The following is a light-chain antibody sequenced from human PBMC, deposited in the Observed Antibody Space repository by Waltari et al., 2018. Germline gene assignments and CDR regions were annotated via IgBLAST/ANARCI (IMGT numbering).Light chain of an antibody. J-gene: IGLJ2*01. CDR3: QTWGTGTHVV. V-gene: IGLV4-69*01. CDR2: LNSDGSH. CDR1: SGHSSSA. Sequence: QPELTPSPSASASLGASAKPTCLPSSGHSSSALAGHQQQPQKGPRYLMKLNSDGSHNKGDGIPDRFSGSSSGAERYLTISSLQSEDEADYYCQTWGTGTHVVFGGGTKLTVL.